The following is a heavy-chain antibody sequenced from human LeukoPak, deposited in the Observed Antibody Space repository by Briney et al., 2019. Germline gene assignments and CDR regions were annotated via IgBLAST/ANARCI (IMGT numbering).Heavy chain of an antibody. CDR1: RFTFSSYA. Sequence: GGSLRLSCAASRFTFSSYAMHWVRQAPGKGLEYVSAISSNGGSTYYANSVKGRFTISRDNSKNTLYLQMGSLRAEDMAVYYCARGQYRSQKIVVVPAATDFDYWGQGTLVTVSS. J-gene: IGHJ4*02. D-gene: IGHD2-2*01. V-gene: IGHV3-64*01. CDR2: ISSNGGST. CDR3: ARGQYRSQKIVVVPAATDFDY.